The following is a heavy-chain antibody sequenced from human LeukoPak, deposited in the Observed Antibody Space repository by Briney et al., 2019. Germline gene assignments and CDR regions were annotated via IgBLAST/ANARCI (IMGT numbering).Heavy chain of an antibody. CDR1: GFTFSSYV. J-gene: IGHJ3*02. D-gene: IGHD5-18*01. CDR3: AKDPPTVMANAFHI. V-gene: IGHV3-23*01. CDR2: ISGSGGTT. Sequence: RSGGSLRLSCAASGFTFSSYVMSGVRQAPGKGLEWVASISGSGGTTYYAGSVKGRFTISRDNSENTLYLQMNSLRADDTAVYSCAKDPPTVMANAFHIWGQGTMVTVS.